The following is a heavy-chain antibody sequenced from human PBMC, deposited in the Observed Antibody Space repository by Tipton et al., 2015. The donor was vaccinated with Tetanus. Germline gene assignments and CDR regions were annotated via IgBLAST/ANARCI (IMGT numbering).Heavy chain of an antibody. V-gene: IGHV3-23*01. CDR1: GFTFSNYA. J-gene: IGHJ2*01. D-gene: IGHD2/OR15-2a*01. CDR2: ISVRGSHT. CDR3: ARDIAIVRARDWYFDV. Sequence: GSLRLSCAASGFTFSNYAMAWVRQAPGKGLEWVSGISVRGSHTYYADPVKGRFSISRDNSKNTLYLQMNSLSAEDTAVYYCARDIAIVRARDWYFDVWGRGTLVTVSS.